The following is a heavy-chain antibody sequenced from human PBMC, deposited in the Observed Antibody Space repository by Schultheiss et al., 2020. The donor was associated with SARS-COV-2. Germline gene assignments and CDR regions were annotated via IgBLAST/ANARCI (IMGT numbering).Heavy chain of an antibody. CDR2: IYYSGST. J-gene: IGHJ6*03. Sequence: SETLSLTCTVSGGSISSYYWSWIRQPPGKGLEWIGYIYYSGSTNYNPSLKSRVTISVDTSKNQFSLKLSSVTAADTAVYYCARASTWFGELSSLRNYYYYYMDVWGKGTTVTVSS. CDR3: ARASTWFGELSSLRNYYYYYMDV. CDR1: GGSISSYY. V-gene: IGHV4-59*08. D-gene: IGHD3-10*01.